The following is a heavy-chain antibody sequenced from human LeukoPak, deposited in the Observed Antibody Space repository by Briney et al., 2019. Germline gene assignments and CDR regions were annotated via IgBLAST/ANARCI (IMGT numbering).Heavy chain of an antibody. V-gene: IGHV4-59*12. CDR1: GGSISSYY. D-gene: IGHD6-13*01. Sequence: SETLSLTCTVSGGSISSYYWSWIRQPPGKGLEWIGYIYYSGSTNYNPSLKSRVTISVDTSKNQFSLKLSSVTAADTAVYYCARPGAAAGNSTVWFDPWGQGTLVTVSS. CDR3: ARPGAAAGNSTVWFDP. CDR2: IYYSGST. J-gene: IGHJ5*02.